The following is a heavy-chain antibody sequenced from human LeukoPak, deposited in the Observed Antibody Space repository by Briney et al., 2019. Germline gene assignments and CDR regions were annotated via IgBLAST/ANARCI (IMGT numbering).Heavy chain of an antibody. D-gene: IGHD2-15*01. V-gene: IGHV4-4*07. Sequence: SGTLSLTCTVSGGSISSYYWSWIRQLAGKGLEWIGRIYTSGSTNYNPPLKSRVTMSVDTSKNQFSLKLSSVTAADTAVYYCARDYCSGGSCYSTFFDYWGQGTLVTVSS. J-gene: IGHJ4*02. CDR3: ARDYCSGGSCYSTFFDY. CDR2: IYTSGST. CDR1: GGSISSYY.